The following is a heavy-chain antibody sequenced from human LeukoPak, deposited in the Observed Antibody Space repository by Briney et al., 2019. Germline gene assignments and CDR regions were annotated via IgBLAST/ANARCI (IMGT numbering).Heavy chain of an antibody. CDR3: AGGSDKYGSGSYYYFDY. J-gene: IGHJ4*02. D-gene: IGHD3-10*01. V-gene: IGHV3-30*03. CDR1: GFTFSSYS. Sequence: GGSLRLSCAASGFTFSSYSMNWVRQAPGKGLEWVAVISYDGSNKYYADSVKGRFTISRDNSKNTLYLQMNSLRAEDTAVYYCAGGSDKYGSGSYYYFDYWGQGTLVTVSS. CDR2: ISYDGSNK.